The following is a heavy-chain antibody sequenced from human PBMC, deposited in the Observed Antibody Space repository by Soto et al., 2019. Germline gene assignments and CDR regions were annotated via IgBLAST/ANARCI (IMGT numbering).Heavy chain of an antibody. CDR1: GFSLSNSGVG. CDR2: IFWDDDK. D-gene: IGHD2-15*01. V-gene: IGHV2-5*02. Sequence: QITLKESGPTLVKPTQTLTLTCTFSGFSLSNSGVGVGWIRQPPVKALEWLAIIFWDDDKRYSPSLRSRLTITKDTSKNQVVLTMTNMDPIDTSTYYCAHRTYCSGGSCYDYCCQGTLLTVSS. CDR3: AHRTYCSGGSCYDY. J-gene: IGHJ4*02.